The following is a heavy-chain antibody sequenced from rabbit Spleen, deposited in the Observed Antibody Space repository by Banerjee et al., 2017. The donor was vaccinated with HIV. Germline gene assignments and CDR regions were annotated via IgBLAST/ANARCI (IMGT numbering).Heavy chain of an antibody. D-gene: IGHD1-1*01. CDR2: IYAGSSGSP. J-gene: IGHJ4*01. Sequence: QSLEESGGDLVKPGASLTLTCTASGFSFSSYYYMCWVRQAPGKGLEWIGCIYAGSSGSPYYASWAKGRFTMSRTSSTTVTLQMTSLTAADTATYFCARDLVAVIGWNFNLWGPGTLVTVS. V-gene: IGHV1S40*01. CDR3: ARDLVAVIGWNFNL. CDR1: GFSFSSYYY.